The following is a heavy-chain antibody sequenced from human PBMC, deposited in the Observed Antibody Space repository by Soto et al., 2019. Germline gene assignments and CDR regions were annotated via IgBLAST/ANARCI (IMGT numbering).Heavy chain of an antibody. D-gene: IGHD4-17*01. V-gene: IGHV4-59*10. CDR1: GASITSHY. J-gene: IGHJ6*02. CDR2: VYARGAT. Sequence: PSETLSLTCSVSGASITSHYWSWIRQSAGEGLQWIGRVYARGATNYNPSLKSRVTISGDTSKNQFSLKLTSVTAADTAVYYCARSSGDDFFYYGMDVWGHGTTVTV. CDR3: ARSSGDDFFYYGMDV.